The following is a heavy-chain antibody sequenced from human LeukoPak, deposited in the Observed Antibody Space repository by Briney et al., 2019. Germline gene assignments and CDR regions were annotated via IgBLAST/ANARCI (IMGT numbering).Heavy chain of an antibody. CDR3: GSSGWYSHSPFDY. CDR2: IIPIFGTA. Sequence: SVNVSFKASGGTFSSYAISWVRQAPGQGLEWMGGIIPIFGTANYAQKFQGRVTITADESTSTAYMELSSLRSEDTAVYYCGSSGWYSHSPFDYWGQGTLVTVSS. J-gene: IGHJ4*02. CDR1: GGTFSSYA. D-gene: IGHD6-19*01. V-gene: IGHV1-69*01.